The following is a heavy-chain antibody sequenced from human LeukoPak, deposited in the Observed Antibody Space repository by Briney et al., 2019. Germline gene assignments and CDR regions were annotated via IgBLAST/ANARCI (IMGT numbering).Heavy chain of an antibody. Sequence: ASVKVSCKASGHTFTSYGISWVRRAPGQGLEWMGWISAYNGNTNYAQKLQGRVTMTTDTSTSTAYMELSRLRSDDTAVYYCARVPVAGSFDYWGQGTLVTVSS. CDR1: GHTFTSYG. CDR3: ARVPVAGSFDY. J-gene: IGHJ4*02. V-gene: IGHV1-18*01. CDR2: ISAYNGNT. D-gene: IGHD6-19*01.